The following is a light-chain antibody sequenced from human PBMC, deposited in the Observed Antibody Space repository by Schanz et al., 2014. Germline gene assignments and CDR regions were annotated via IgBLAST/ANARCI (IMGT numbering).Light chain of an antibody. CDR2: DVS. CDR3: TSYTTSSTLL. J-gene: IGLJ2*01. Sequence: QSVLTQPASVSGSPGQSITISCTGTSSDVGGYNFVSWYQQHPDYAPKLLIFDVSNRPSGVSSRFSGSKSGNTASLTISGLQAEDEADYYCTSYTTSSTLLFGGGTKLTVL. CDR1: SSDVGGYNF. V-gene: IGLV2-14*03.